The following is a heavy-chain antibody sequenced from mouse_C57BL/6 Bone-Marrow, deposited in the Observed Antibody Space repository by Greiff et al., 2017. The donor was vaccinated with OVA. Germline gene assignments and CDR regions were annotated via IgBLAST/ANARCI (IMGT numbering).Heavy chain of an antibody. V-gene: IGHV1-80*01. CDR3: ARFSYYGSSRD. Sequence: QVQLKESGAELVKPGASVKISCKASGYAFSSYWMNWVKQRPGKGLEWIGQIYPGDGDTNYNGKFKGKATLTADKSSSTAYMQLSSLTSEDSAVYFCARFSYYGSSRDWGQGTLVTVSA. CDR2: IYPGDGDT. CDR1: GYAFSSYW. J-gene: IGHJ3*01. D-gene: IGHD1-1*01.